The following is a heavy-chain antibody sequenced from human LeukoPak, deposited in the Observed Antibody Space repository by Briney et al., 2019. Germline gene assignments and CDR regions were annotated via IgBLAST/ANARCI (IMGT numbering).Heavy chain of an antibody. CDR2: INHSGST. CDR1: GGSFSGYY. J-gene: IGHJ6*04. V-gene: IGHV4-34*01. CDR3: ARGHYYGSGSYYHYYGMDV. Sequence: SETLSLTCAVYGGSFSGYYWSWIRQPPGKGLEWIGEINHSGSTNYNPSLKSRVTLSVDTSKNQFSLKLSSVTAADTAVYYCARGHYYGSGSYYHYYGMDVWGKGTTVTVSS. D-gene: IGHD3-10*01.